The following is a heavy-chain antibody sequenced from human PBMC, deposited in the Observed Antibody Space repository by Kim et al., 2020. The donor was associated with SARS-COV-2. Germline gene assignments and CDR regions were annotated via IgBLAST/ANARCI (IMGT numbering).Heavy chain of an antibody. CDR2: IWYDGSNK. Sequence: GGSLRLSCAASGFTFSSYAMHWVRQAPGKGLEWVAVIWYDGSNKYYADSVKGRVTISRDNSKKTLYLQMNSLRAEDTAVYYCVGSSSGYYDYGMDVWGQG. V-gene: IGHV3-33*01. D-gene: IGHD6-6*01. CDR1: GFTFSSYA. J-gene: IGHJ6*02. CDR3: VGSSSGYYDYGMDV.